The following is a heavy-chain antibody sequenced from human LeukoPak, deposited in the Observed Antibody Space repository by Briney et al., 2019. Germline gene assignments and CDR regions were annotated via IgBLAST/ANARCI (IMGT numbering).Heavy chain of an antibody. D-gene: IGHD3-10*01. V-gene: IGHV3-74*01. CDR1: GFTFSSYW. CDR2: INSDGSST. Sequence: GGSLRLSCAASGFTFSSYWMHWVRQAPGKGLVWVSRINSDGSSTSYADSVKGRFTISRDNAKNTLYLQMNSLRAEDTAVYYCASLMAIGSGSYPTRDYWGQGTLVTVSS. J-gene: IGHJ4*02. CDR3: ASLMAIGSGSYPTRDY.